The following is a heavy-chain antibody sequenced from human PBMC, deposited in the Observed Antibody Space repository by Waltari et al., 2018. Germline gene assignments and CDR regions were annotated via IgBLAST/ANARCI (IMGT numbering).Heavy chain of an antibody. V-gene: IGHV3-30-3*01. CDR1: GFTFRSYA. J-gene: IGHJ4*02. CDR2: ISYDGSNK. CDR3: ATELLGDFDY. D-gene: IGHD1-26*01. Sequence: QVQLVESGGGVVQPGRSLRLSCAASGFTFRSYAMHWVRQAPGRGLEWVSVISYDGSNKYYADSVKGRFTISRDNSKNTLYLQMNSLRAEDTAVYYCATELLGDFDYWGQGTLVTVSS.